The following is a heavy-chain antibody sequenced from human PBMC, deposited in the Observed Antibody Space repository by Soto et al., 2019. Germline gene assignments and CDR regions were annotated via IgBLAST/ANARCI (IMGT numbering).Heavy chain of an antibody. CDR3: ARDVGYGLIDY. J-gene: IGHJ4*02. CDR1: GYTFTSYG. Sequence: QVQLVQSGAEVKKPGASVKVSCKASGYTFTSYGISWVRQAPGQGLEWMGWINAYNGNTNYAKKLQGRVTMTTDTSTGTAYMELRSRRSDDTAVYYCARDVGYGLIDYWGQGTLVTVSS. D-gene: IGHD5-18*01. V-gene: IGHV1-18*01. CDR2: INAYNGNT.